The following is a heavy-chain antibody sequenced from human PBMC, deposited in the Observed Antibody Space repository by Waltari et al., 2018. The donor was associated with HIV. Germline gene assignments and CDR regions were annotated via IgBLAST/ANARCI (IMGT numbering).Heavy chain of an antibody. Sequence: QVQPVQSGAELKKPGASVKVSCKASGYPFTAYYMHWVRQAPGQGLEWMGRINRNSGDTNGGQKCQGRVTMTRDTSISTAYMELSRLRSDDTAVYYCARDSDCYDSSGFFPDFWGQGTLGTVSS. J-gene: IGHJ4*02. D-gene: IGHD3-22*01. CDR3: ARDSDCYDSSGFFPDF. CDR2: INRNSGDT. CDR1: GYPFTAYY. V-gene: IGHV1-2*06.